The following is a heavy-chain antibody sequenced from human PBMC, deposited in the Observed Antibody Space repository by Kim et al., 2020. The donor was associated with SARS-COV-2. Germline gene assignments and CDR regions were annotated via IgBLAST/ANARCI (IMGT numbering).Heavy chain of an antibody. D-gene: IGHD3-22*01. J-gene: IGHJ5*02. V-gene: IGHV4-31*02. Sequence: NPSLQSRVTISVDTSKNQFSLKLSSVTAADTAVYYCARGAMIVVGNWFDPWGQGTLVTVSS. CDR3: ARGAMIVVGNWFDP.